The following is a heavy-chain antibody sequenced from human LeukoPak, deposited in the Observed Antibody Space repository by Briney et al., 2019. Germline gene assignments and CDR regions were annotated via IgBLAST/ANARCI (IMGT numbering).Heavy chain of an antibody. CDR2: IYTSGST. D-gene: IGHD3-10*01. Sequence: SETLSLTCTVSGGSLSSYYWSWIRQPAGKGLEWIGRIYTSGSTNYNPSLKSRVTMSVDTSKNQFSLKLSSVTAADTAVYYCARDQGFGDSPGYYYYMGVWGKGTTVTVSS. V-gene: IGHV4-4*07. CDR3: ARDQGFGDSPGYYYYMGV. CDR1: GGSLSSYY. J-gene: IGHJ6*03.